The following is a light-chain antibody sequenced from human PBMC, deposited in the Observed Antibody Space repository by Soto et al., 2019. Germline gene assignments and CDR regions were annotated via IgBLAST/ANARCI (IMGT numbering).Light chain of an antibody. CDR3: QKCKVAPFT. CDR1: QDIGNF. CDR2: AAS. Sequence: DIQMTQSPSSLSAFVGDRVTITCRASQDIGNFLAWYQQKPGKVPKLLLYAASTLQSGVTSRFSGSGSGTDFTLTISSLQPEDVATYYCQKCKVAPFTFGGGTKVEIK. J-gene: IGKJ4*01. V-gene: IGKV1-27*01.